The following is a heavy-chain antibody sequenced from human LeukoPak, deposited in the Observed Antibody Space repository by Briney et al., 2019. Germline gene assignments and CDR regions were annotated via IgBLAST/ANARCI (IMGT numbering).Heavy chain of an antibody. D-gene: IGHD3-22*01. CDR2: INHSGST. CDR1: GGSFSGYY. CDR3: ARDYYDSSGYYYFDS. Sequence: SETLSLTCAVYGGSFSGYYWSWIRQPPGKGLEWIGEINHSGSTNYNPSLKSRVTISVDTSKNQFSLKLTSVTAADTAVYYCARDYYDSSGYYYFDSWGQGTLVTVSS. J-gene: IGHJ4*02. V-gene: IGHV4-34*01.